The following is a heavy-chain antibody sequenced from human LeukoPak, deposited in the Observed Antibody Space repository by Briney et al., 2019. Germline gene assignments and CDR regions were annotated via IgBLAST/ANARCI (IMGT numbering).Heavy chain of an antibody. D-gene: IGHD6-13*01. CDR1: GGSISSYY. V-gene: IGHV4-59*12. J-gene: IGHJ4*02. Sequence: PSETLSLTCTVSGGSISSYYWSWIRQPPGKGLEWIGYIYYSGSTNYNPSLKSRVTISVDTSKNQFSLKLSSVTAADTAVYYCARDSSTSRYYFDYWGQGTLVTVSS. CDR3: ARDSSTSRYYFDY. CDR2: IYYSGST.